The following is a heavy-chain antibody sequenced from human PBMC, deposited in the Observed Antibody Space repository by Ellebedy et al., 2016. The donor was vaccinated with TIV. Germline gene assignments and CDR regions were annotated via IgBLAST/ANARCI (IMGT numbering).Heavy chain of an antibody. V-gene: IGHV4-59*01. D-gene: IGHD2-2*01. J-gene: IGHJ3*02. CDR1: GDSISTYY. Sequence: MPSETLSLTCTVSGDSISTYYWSWIRQPPGQGLEWIGYIYHSGSTKYNPSLKSRVTISVDKSRRQFSLKLSSVTAADTAVYYCARGGFDLCSGSTCYSQYGAFDIWGQGTMVPVS. CDR3: ARGGFDLCSGSTCYSQYGAFDI. CDR2: IYHSGST.